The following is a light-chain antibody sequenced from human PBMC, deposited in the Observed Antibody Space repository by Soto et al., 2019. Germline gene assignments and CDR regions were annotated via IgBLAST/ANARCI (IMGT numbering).Light chain of an antibody. Sequence: EIVLTQSPGTLSLSPGERATLSCRASQSFAGRHLAWYHQKPGQAPRLLIYGASTRATGIPDRFSGSGSGTDFTLTISRLEPEDFAVYYCQQYGASLPWTFGHGTKVEIK. CDR1: QSFAGRH. CDR2: GAS. V-gene: IGKV3-20*01. CDR3: QQYGASLPWT. J-gene: IGKJ1*01.